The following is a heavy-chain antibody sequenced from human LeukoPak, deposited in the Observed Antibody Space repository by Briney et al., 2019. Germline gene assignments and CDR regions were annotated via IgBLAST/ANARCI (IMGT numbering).Heavy chain of an antibody. CDR3: AREVTNDAFDI. J-gene: IGHJ3*02. CDR1: GFTFSTYG. D-gene: IGHD4-17*01. V-gene: IGHV3-33*01. CDR2: IWYDGSSK. Sequence: GGSLRLSCAASGFTFSTYGMHWVRQAPGKGLEWVAFIWYDGSSKYYADSVKGRFTISRDNSKNTLFLQMNSLRAEDTAVYYCAREVTNDAFDIWGQGTKVTVSS.